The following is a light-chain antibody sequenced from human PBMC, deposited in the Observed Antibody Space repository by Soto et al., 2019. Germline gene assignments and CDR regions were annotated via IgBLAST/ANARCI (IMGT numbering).Light chain of an antibody. V-gene: IGKV3-15*01. CDR3: QQYNNWPRT. Sequence: EIVMTQSPATLSVSPGERSTLSFRASQTISSYLAWYQQKPGQSPRLLMFGASTRATGIPGRFSGSGSGTEFTLTISSLQSEDFAIYYCQQYNNWPRTFGQGTKVDIK. CDR2: GAS. J-gene: IGKJ1*01. CDR1: QTISSY.